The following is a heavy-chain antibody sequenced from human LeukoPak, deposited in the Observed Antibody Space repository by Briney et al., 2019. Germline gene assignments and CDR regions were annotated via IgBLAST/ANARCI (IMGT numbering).Heavy chain of an antibody. V-gene: IGHV3-33*01. Sequence: GGSLRLSCAASGFTFSSYGMHWVRQAPGKGLEWVAVIWYDGSNKYYADSVKGRFTISRDNSKNTLYLQTNSLRAEDTAVYYCARDGLRFLESHTNWFDPWGQGTLVTVSS. CDR2: IWYDGSNK. CDR3: ARDGLRFLESHTNWFDP. J-gene: IGHJ5*02. D-gene: IGHD3-3*01. CDR1: GFTFSSYG.